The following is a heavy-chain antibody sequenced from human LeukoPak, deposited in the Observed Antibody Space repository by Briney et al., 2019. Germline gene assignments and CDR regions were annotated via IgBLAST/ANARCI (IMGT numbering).Heavy chain of an antibody. CDR2: IYYSGGT. CDR3: ARVRGGSDY. CDR1: GGSVSSGSYY. V-gene: IGHV4-61*01. Sequence: SETLSLTCSVSGGSVSSGSYYWTWIRQPPGKGLELIGYIYYSGGTNYNPSLSSRVTISVDMSKNQFSLKMTSVTTADTAVYYCARVRGGSDYWGQGTLVTVSS. J-gene: IGHJ4*02. D-gene: IGHD3-16*01.